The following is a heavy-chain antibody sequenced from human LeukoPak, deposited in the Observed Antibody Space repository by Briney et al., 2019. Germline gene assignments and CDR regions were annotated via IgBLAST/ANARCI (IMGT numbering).Heavy chain of an antibody. CDR1: GFTFDRYA. V-gene: IGHV3-30*04. D-gene: IGHD1-26*01. CDR2: ISYDGSNK. J-gene: IGHJ4*02. CDR3: ARDVNMYSGTYYRGFDY. Sequence: GRSLRLSCAASGFTFDRYAVHWLRQAPGKGLECVTLISYDGSNKNYADSVKGRFTISRDNSKNTLYLQMNSLRVDDTAIYYCARDVNMYSGTYYRGFDYWGQGTLVTVSS.